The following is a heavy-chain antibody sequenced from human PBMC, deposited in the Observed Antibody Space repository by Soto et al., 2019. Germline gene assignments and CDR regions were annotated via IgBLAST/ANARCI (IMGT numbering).Heavy chain of an antibody. CDR1: GFTFSSYA. CDR3: ARTPPSQDY. Sequence: GGSLRLSCAASGFTFSSYAMHWVRQAPGKGLEWVAVISYDGSNKYYADSVKGRFTISRDNSKNTLYLQMNSLRAEDTAVYYCARTPPSQDYWGQGTLVTVSS. V-gene: IGHV3-30-3*01. J-gene: IGHJ4*02. CDR2: ISYDGSNK.